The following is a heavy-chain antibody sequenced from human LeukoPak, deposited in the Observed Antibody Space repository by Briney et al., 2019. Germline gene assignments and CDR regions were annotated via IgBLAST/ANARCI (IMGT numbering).Heavy chain of an antibody. V-gene: IGHV1-69*05. Sequence: SVKVSCKASGGTFSSYAISWVRQAPGQGLEWMGGIIPIFGTANYAQKFQGRVTITTDESTSTAYMELSSLRSEDTAVYYCARVVEMATIGDAFLFDYWGQGTLVTVSS. J-gene: IGHJ4*02. CDR1: GGTFSSYA. CDR3: ARVVEMATIGDAFLFDY. D-gene: IGHD5-24*01. CDR2: IIPIFGTA.